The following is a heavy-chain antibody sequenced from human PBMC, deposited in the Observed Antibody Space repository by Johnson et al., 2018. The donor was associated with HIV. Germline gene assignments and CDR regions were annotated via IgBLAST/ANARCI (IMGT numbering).Heavy chain of an antibody. D-gene: IGHD1-14*01. CDR3: AKGGTRYTPGDGFDV. CDR1: AFTFSDYY. CDR2: ISSSGSTI. Sequence: QVQLVESGGGVVQPGRSLRLSCAASAFTFSDYYMSWIRQAPGKGLEWVSYISSSGSTIYYADSVKGRFTISRDNSKNTLYLQMNSLRTEDTAVYYCAKGGTRYTPGDGFDVWGQGTMVTVSS. V-gene: IGHV3-11*04. J-gene: IGHJ3*01.